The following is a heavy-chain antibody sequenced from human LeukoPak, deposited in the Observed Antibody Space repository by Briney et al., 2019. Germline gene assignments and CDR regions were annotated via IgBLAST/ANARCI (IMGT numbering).Heavy chain of an antibody. Sequence: ASVKVSCKASGYTFTKYAIHWVRQAPGQRPEWMGWISVGNGNTKYSQKFQGRVTITKDTSADTAYMELSSLTSEDMAVYYCARDLWGDTSENYLYNWFDPWGQGTLVTVSS. CDR3: ARDLWGDTSENYLYNWFDP. J-gene: IGHJ5*02. CDR1: GYTFTKYA. CDR2: ISVGNGNT. V-gene: IGHV1-3*01. D-gene: IGHD3-22*01.